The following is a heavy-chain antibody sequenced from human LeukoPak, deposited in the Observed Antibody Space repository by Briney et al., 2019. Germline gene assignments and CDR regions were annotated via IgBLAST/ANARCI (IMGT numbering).Heavy chain of an antibody. CDR1: GFTFSSYW. J-gene: IGHJ3*02. D-gene: IGHD2-15*01. V-gene: IGHV3-74*01. CDR2: INSDGSST. Sequence: PGGSLRLSCAASGFTFSSYWMHWVRQAPGKGLAWVSRINSDGSSTSYADSVKGRFTVSRDNAKNTVYLQMNSLRADDTAVYYCVRERYSSGPDGFDIWGQGTVVTVSS. CDR3: VRERYSSGPDGFDI.